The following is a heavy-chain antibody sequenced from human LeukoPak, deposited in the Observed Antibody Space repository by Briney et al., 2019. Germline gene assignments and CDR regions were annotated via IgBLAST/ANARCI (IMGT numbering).Heavy chain of an antibody. J-gene: IGHJ6*02. CDR3: ATYTHRLAGDV. CDR2: MNQDGSEK. V-gene: IGHV3-7*01. Sequence: PGGSLRLSCAASGFTFSDSWMSWVRQTPGKGLEWVANMNQDGSEKDYVDSVKGRFTISRDNARKSLYLQMSSLRAEDTAVYYCATYTHRLAGDVWGQGTTVNVSS. D-gene: IGHD3-16*01. CDR1: GFTFSDSW.